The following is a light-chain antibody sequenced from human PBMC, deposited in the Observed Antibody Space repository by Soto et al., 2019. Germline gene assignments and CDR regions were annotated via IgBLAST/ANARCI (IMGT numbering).Light chain of an antibody. Sequence: EIVLTQSPGTLSLSPGERATLSCRASQCVSSSSLAWYQQKPGQAPRLLIYGASSRATGIPDRFSGSGSGTEFTLTISRLEREDFAVYYCQQYGSSPFTFGPGTKVDIK. CDR2: GAS. J-gene: IGKJ3*01. V-gene: IGKV3-20*01. CDR1: QCVSSSS. CDR3: QQYGSSPFT.